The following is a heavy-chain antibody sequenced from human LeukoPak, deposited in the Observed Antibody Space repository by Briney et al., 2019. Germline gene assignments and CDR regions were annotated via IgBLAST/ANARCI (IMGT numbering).Heavy chain of an antibody. V-gene: IGHV4-30-4*01. CDR3: ARQGYKYYHYGMDV. CDR2: IYYSGST. CDR1: GGSISSGDYY. D-gene: IGHD2-2*01. J-gene: IGHJ6*02. Sequence: PSQTLSLTCTVSGGSISSGDYYWSWIRQPPGKGLEWIGYIYYSGSTNYNPSLKSRVTISVDMSKNQFSLKLSSVTAADTAVYYCARQGYKYYHYGMDVWGQGTTVTVSS.